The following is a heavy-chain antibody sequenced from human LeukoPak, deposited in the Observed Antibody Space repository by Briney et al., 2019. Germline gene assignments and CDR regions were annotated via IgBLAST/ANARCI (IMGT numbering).Heavy chain of an antibody. CDR1: GGSISSYY. V-gene: IGHV4-59*01. CDR3: ARAYIYDSSGYYPSFDY. D-gene: IGHD3-22*01. Sequence: SETLSLTCTVSGGSISSYYWSWIRQPPGKGLEWIGYIYYSGSTNYSPSLKSRVTISVDTSKNQFSLKLSSVTAADTAVYYCARAYIYDSSGYYPSFDYWGQGTLVTVSS. J-gene: IGHJ4*02. CDR2: IYYSGST.